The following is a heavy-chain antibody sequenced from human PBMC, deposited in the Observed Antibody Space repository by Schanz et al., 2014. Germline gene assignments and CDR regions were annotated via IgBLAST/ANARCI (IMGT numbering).Heavy chain of an antibody. CDR3: ARIGGSVFDY. V-gene: IGHV3-23*01. CDR1: GFTFSTYA. Sequence: EVQLLESGGTLVRPGGSLRLSCAASGFTFSTYAMAWVRQAPGKGLEWVSSINTGGDSTYYADSVKGRFTISRDNSRDTVYLQMNSLRADDTAMYYCARIGGSVFDYWGQGTLVTVSS. CDR2: INTGGDST. D-gene: IGHD3-10*01. J-gene: IGHJ4*02.